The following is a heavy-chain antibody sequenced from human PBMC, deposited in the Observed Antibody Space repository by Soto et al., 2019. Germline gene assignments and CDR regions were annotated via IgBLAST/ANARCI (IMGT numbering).Heavy chain of an antibody. CDR1: GDSIRSSSSY. V-gene: IGHV4-39*01. CDR3: ARLKGAFFITTYNWFDP. CDR2: MEYIGTT. Sequence: PWEPLSPTCSVFGDSIRSSSSYWGWSRQPPGRGLEGMEDMEYIGTTHYNPSLKSRVTISIDTSKNQFSLHLRSVTAADTAVYYCARLKGAFFITTYNWFDPWGQGTTVTVSS. D-gene: IGHD3-22*01. J-gene: IGHJ5*02.